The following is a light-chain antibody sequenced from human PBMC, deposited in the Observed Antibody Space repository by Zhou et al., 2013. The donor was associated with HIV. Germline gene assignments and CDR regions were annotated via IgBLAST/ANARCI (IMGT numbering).Light chain of an antibody. CDR2: KAS. V-gene: IGKV1-5*03. CDR1: QSISFW. Sequence: DIQMTQSPSTLSASVGDRVTITCRASQSISFWLAWYQQKPGKAPKLLIYKASNLESGVPSRFSGSGSGTEFTLTISSLQPDDSAAYYCQQCNTYPLTFGQGTKVEI. CDR3: QQCNTYPLT. J-gene: IGKJ1*01.